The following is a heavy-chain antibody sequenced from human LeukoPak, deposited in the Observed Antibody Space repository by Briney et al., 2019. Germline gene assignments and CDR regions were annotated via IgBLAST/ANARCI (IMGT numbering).Heavy chain of an antibody. Sequence: GGSLRLSCAASGITFSSSWMHWVRQGPGKGLVWVARMNGDGRTITYADSVKGRFTISRDNAKNTLYLQMNSLRAEDAAVYYCARAGNYYFDLWGRGTLVTVSS. V-gene: IGHV3-74*01. CDR3: ARAGNYYFDL. D-gene: IGHD1-7*01. CDR1: GITFSSSW. CDR2: MNGDGRTI. J-gene: IGHJ2*01.